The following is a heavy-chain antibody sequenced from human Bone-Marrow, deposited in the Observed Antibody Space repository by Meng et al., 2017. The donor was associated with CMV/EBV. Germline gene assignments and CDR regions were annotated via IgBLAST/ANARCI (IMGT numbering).Heavy chain of an antibody. Sequence: SETLSLTCADYGVYFSGYYLSWIRQPPGKGPEWIGEINHSGSTNYNPSLKSRVTISVDTSKNQCSLELSSVTAAVTAVYYCAREVGIVVVPAAPLGAFDIWGQGAMVTVSS. CDR3: AREVGIVVVPAAPLGAFDI. CDR2: INHSGST. D-gene: IGHD2-2*01. J-gene: IGHJ3*02. V-gene: IGHV4-34*09. CDR1: GVYFSGYY.